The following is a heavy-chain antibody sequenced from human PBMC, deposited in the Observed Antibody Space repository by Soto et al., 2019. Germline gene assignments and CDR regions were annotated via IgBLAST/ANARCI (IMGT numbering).Heavy chain of an antibody. CDR1: GYNFAGYW. V-gene: IGHV5-51*01. CDR3: ARGGVSTRTFDY. D-gene: IGHD3-3*01. CDR2: IYPSDSDT. Sequence: PGESLKISCKGSGYNFAGYWIAWVRQMPGKGLELMGIIYPSDSDTRYRPSFQGQVTISADKSISSAYLQGSSLRASDTAMYYCARGGVSTRTFDYWGQGTTVTVSS. J-gene: IGHJ4*02.